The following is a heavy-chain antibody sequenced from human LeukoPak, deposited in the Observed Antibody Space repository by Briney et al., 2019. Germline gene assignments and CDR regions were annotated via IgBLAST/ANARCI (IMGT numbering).Heavy chain of an antibody. V-gene: IGHV4-4*07. Sequence: ASETLSLTCTVSGGSISSHYWSWIRQPAGKGLEWIGRIYTSGSTNYNPSLKSRVTMSVDTSKNQFSLKLSSVTAADTAVYYCARGGQRPLFDYWGQGTLVTVSS. CDR2: IYTSGST. J-gene: IGHJ4*02. CDR3: ARGGQRPLFDY. CDR1: GGSISSHY. D-gene: IGHD3-16*01.